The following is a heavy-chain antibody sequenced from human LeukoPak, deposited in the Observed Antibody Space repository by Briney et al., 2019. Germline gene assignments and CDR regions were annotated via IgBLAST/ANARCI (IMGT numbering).Heavy chain of an antibody. Sequence: GGSLRLSRAASGFTFSNYGMNWFRQAPGKGLEWLSYISTTSTNIYYADSVKGRFTISRDNAKNSLFLQMSSLRAEDTAVYYCARGFYCAGDCLASVWGQGTLVTVSS. CDR3: ARGFYCAGDCLASV. CDR2: ISTTSTNI. CDR1: GFTFSNYG. D-gene: IGHD2-21*02. V-gene: IGHV3-48*04. J-gene: IGHJ4*02.